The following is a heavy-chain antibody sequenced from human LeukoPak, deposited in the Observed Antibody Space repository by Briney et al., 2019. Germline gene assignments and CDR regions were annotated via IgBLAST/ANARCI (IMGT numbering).Heavy chain of an antibody. V-gene: IGHV4-31*03. Sequence: SETLSLTCTVSGGSISSGGYYWSWIRQHPGKGLEWIGYIYYSGSTYYNPSLKSRVTISVDTSKNQFSLKLSSVTAADTAVYYCPRDRELYGMDVWGQGTTVTVSS. J-gene: IGHJ6*02. CDR3: PRDRELYGMDV. CDR1: GGSISSGGYY. CDR2: IYYSGST. D-gene: IGHD3-10*01.